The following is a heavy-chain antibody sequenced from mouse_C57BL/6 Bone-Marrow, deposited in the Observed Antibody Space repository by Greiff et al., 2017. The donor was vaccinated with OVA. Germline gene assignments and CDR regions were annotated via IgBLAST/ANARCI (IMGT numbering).Heavy chain of an antibody. V-gene: IGHV1-4*01. CDR1: GYTFTSYT. CDR2: INPSSGYT. D-gene: IGHD1-1*01. J-gene: IGHJ2*01. CDR3: ARGGYGRSWDC. Sequence: QVQLQQSGAELARPGASVKMSCKASGYTFTSYTMHRVTQRHAQGLEWIGYINPSSGYTKYNQKFKDKATLTADKSSSTAYMQLSSLTSEDSAVYYCARGGYGRSWDCWGKGTTLTVSA.